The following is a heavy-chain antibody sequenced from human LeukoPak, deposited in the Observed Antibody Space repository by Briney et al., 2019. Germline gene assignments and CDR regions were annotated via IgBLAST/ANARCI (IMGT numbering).Heavy chain of an antibody. V-gene: IGHV3-53*01. CDR3: ARVDVVTVGKNAFDI. CDR1: GFTVSSNY. D-gene: IGHD4-23*01. CDR2: TYTGGST. J-gene: IGHJ3*02. Sequence: GGSLRLSCAASGFTVSSNYMSWVRQAPGKGLEWVSVTYTGGSTNYADSVKGRFSISRDNSKNTLYLQMNSLRAEDTAVYYCARVDVVTVGKNAFDIWGRGTMVTVSS.